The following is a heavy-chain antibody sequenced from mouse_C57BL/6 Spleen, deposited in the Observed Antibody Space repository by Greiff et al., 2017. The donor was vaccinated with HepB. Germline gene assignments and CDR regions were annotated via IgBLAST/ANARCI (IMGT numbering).Heavy chain of an antibody. Sequence: EVQGVESGGGLVQPGGSLKLSCAASGFTFSDYYMYWVRQTPEKRLEWVAYINNGGGSTYYPDTVKGRFTISRDNAKNTLYLQMSRLKSEDTAMYYCARHDYGSFYAMDYWGQGTSVTVSS. D-gene: IGHD1-1*01. J-gene: IGHJ4*01. CDR1: GFTFSDYY. V-gene: IGHV5-12*01. CDR2: INNGGGST. CDR3: ARHDYGSFYAMDY.